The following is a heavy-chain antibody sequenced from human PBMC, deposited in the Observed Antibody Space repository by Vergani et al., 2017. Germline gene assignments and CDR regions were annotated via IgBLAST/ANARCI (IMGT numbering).Heavy chain of an antibody. Sequence: QVQLVESGGGVVQPGRSLRLSCAASGFTFSSYGMHWVRQAPGKGLDWVAVIWYDGSNKYYSDSVKGRFTISRDKSKNTLYLQMNSLRAEDTAVCYCSRSDCSSTGCYVGSSSDYWGQGTLVTVSS. CDR3: SRSDCSSTGCYVGSSSDY. D-gene: IGHD2-2*01. V-gene: IGHV3-33*01. CDR2: IWYDGSNK. J-gene: IGHJ4*02. CDR1: GFTFSSYG.